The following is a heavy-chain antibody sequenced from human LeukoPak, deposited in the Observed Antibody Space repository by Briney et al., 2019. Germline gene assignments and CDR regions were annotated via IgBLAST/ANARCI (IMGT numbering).Heavy chain of an antibody. CDR3: AKDINRRTYYYGSGSYSLSDY. V-gene: IGHV3-23*01. J-gene: IGHJ4*02. Sequence: GVSLRLSCAASGFTFSSYAMSWVRQAPGKGLEWVSAISGSGGSTYYADSVKGRFTISRDNSKNTLYLQMNSLRAEDTAVYYCAKDINRRTYYYGSGSYSLSDYWGQGTLVTVSS. CDR1: GFTFSSYA. CDR2: ISGSGGST. D-gene: IGHD3-10*01.